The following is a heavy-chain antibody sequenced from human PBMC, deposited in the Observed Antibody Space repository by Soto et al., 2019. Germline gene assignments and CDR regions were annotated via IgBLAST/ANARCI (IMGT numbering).Heavy chain of an antibody. Sequence: SGPTLVNPTQTLTLTCTFSGFSLSTSGMCVSWIRQPPGKALEWLARIDWDDDKYYSTSLKTRLTISKDTSKNQVVLTMTNMDPVDTATYYCARISFDCRSTSCYSHDYWGQGTLVTVPS. CDR1: GFSLSTSGMC. D-gene: IGHD2-2*01. J-gene: IGHJ4*02. CDR3: ARISFDCRSTSCYSHDY. CDR2: IDWDDDK. V-gene: IGHV2-70*11.